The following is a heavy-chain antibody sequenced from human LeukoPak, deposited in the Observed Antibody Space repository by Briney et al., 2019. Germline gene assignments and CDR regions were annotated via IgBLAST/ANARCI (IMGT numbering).Heavy chain of an antibody. V-gene: IGHV4-34*01. CDR3: AVTRGAAAGYQYFQH. CDR1: GGSFSGDF. D-gene: IGHD6-13*01. J-gene: IGHJ1*01. CDR2: INHGGST. Sequence: SETLSLTCAVYGGSFSGDFWSWIRQSPGKGLEWIGEINHGGSTTYNPSLKSRVTISVDTSKNQFSLKLSSVTAADTAVYYCAVTRGAAAGYQYFQHWGQGTLVTVSS.